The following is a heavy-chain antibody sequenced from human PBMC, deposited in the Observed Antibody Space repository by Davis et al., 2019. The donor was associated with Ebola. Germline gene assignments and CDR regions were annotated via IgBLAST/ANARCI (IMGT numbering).Heavy chain of an antibody. CDR3: ARPNGNYYAGTLDY. J-gene: IGHJ4*02. D-gene: IGHD1-26*01. CDR2: IWVDGFNK. CDR1: KFSFSSYA. V-gene: IGHV3-33*03. Sequence: PGGSLRLSCAASKFSFSSYAFHWVRLAPGKGLEWVAVIWVDGFNKYYADSVKGRFTISRDNSKNTLYLQMNSLRVEDTAVYYCARPNGNYYAGTLDYWGQGNLVTVSS.